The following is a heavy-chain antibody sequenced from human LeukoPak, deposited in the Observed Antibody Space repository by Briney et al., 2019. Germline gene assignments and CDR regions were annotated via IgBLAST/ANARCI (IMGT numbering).Heavy chain of an antibody. CDR1: NYTFTNYG. CDR2: ISAYTGIT. D-gene: IGHD2-2*01. J-gene: IGHJ5*02. Sequence: ASVKVSCKTSNYTFTNYGITWVRQAPGQGLEWMGWISAYTGITSFAQKFQGRVTMTTDTSTSTAYMELGSLRSDDTAVYYCARDLIYTTSWYDHWGQGTLVTVSS. V-gene: IGHV1-18*01. CDR3: ARDLIYTTSWYDH.